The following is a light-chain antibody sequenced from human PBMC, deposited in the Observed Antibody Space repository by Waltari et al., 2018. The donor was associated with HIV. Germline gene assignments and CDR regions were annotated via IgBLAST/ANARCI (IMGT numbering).Light chain of an antibody. V-gene: IGKV1-39*01. Sequence: DIQMTQSPPSLSASVGGRVTITCRPSQNIDTFVSWYQQKPGEAPRLLISGASAVQSGVPSRFSGSGSGTDFTLTISSLQPEDCATYFCLQTYITPLNFGPGTKVDVK. J-gene: IGKJ3*01. CDR3: LQTYITPLN. CDR2: GAS. CDR1: QNIDTF.